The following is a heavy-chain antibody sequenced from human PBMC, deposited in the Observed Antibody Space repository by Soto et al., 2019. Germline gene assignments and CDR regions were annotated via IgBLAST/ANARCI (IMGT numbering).Heavy chain of an antibody. J-gene: IGHJ4*02. Sequence: SLRLSCTASGFTFGDYAMSWFRQAPGKGLEWVGFIRSKAYGGTTEYAASVKGRFTISRDYSKSIAYLQMNSLKTEDTAVYYCTTGLSNGYYNFDYWGQGTPVTVSS. CDR3: TTGLSNGYYNFDY. D-gene: IGHD3-22*01. V-gene: IGHV3-49*03. CDR1: GFTFGDYA. CDR2: IRSKAYGGTT.